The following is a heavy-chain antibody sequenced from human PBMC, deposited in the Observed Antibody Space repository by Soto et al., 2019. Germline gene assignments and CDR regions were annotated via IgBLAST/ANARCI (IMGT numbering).Heavy chain of an antibody. CDR1: GLTFSSYA. CDR3: SKATTGNYYYYYGMDV. D-gene: IGHD1-1*01. V-gene: IGHV3-23*01. Sequence: GGSLRLSCAASGLTFSSYAMSWVRQAPGKGLEWVSAISGSGGSTYYADSVKCRFTISRDNSKNTLYLQMNSLRAEDTAVYYCSKATTGNYYYYYGMDVWGQGTTVTVSS. J-gene: IGHJ6*02. CDR2: ISGSGGST.